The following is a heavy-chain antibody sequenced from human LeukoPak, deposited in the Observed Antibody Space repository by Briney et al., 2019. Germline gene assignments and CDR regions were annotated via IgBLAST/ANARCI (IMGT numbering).Heavy chain of an antibody. CDR2: IYYSGST. Sequence: SETLSLTCTVSGGSISSYYWSWIRQPPGKGLEWIGYIYYSGSTNYNPSLKSRVTISVDTSKNQFSLKLNSVTAADTAVYYCARKKDYMDVWGKGTTVTVSS. CDR3: ARKKDYMDV. V-gene: IGHV4-59*08. J-gene: IGHJ6*03. CDR1: GGSISSYY.